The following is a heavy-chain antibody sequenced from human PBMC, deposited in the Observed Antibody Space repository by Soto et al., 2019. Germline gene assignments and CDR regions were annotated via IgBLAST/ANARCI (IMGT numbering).Heavy chain of an antibody. V-gene: IGHV1-69*12. J-gene: IGHJ4*02. Sequence: QVQLVQSGAEVRQPASSVKVSCKTSGGTFSSYAISWVRQAPGQVLEWMGGIVPIVDTSTYAQKFQGRVTITADESTSTAYMELSSLRSDDTAVYYCVRVVAIPGYPDNWGQGTLVTVSS. CDR2: IVPIVDTS. CDR3: VRVVAIPGYPDN. CDR1: GGTFSSYA. D-gene: IGHD5-12*01.